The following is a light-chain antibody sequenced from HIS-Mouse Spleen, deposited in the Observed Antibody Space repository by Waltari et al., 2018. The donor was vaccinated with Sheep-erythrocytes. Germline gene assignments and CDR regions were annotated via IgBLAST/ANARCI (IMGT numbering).Light chain of an antibody. Sequence: SSDLTQPPSVSVSPGQTASITCSGDKLGDKYACWYQQKPGQSPVLVIYQDTKRPSGIPERVSGSNSGNTATLTISGTQAMDEADYYCQAWDSSIVVFGGGTKLTVL. V-gene: IGLV3-1*01. CDR3: QAWDSSIVV. CDR1: KLGDKY. J-gene: IGLJ2*01. CDR2: QDT.